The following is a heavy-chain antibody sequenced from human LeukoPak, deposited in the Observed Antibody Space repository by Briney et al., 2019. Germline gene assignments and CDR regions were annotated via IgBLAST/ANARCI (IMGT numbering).Heavy chain of an antibody. D-gene: IGHD3-22*01. Sequence: GKSLRLSCAASGFTFSYYGIHWVRQVPGKGLEWVAGIVYDGRNQFYADPVKGRFTMSRDNSKKTLYLQMNSLRAEDTAVYYCAKDSWRYYNSSGYPIFLDYWGQGTLVTASS. J-gene: IGHJ4*02. CDR1: GFTFSYYG. V-gene: IGHV3-30*18. CDR2: IVYDGRNQ. CDR3: AKDSWRYYNSSGYPIFLDY.